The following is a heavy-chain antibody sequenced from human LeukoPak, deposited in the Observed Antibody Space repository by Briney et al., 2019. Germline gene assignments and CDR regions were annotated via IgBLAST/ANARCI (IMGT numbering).Heavy chain of an antibody. CDR1: GFTFSNYW. Sequence: GGSLRLSCAASGFTFSNYWMTWVRQAPGKGLEWVAHINQDGSKEYYMDSVKARFTISRDNAKNSLSRQMNSLRAEDTAVYYCVRDGGVSGYDLLDYWGQGTLVTVSS. CDR2: INQDGSKE. V-gene: IGHV3-7*01. J-gene: IGHJ4*02. D-gene: IGHD5-12*01. CDR3: VRDGGVSGYDLLDY.